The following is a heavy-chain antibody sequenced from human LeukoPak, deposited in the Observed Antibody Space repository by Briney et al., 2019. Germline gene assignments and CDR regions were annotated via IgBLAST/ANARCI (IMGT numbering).Heavy chain of an antibody. CDR2: IYGGGST. V-gene: IGHV3-66*04. D-gene: IGHD6-13*01. CDR3: ARLSSSWSPVDY. J-gene: IGHJ4*02. Sequence: GGSLRLSCAASGFTVNNNYMSWVRQAPGKGLEWVSLIYGGGSTYYADSVKGRFTISRDNSENTLYLQMNSLRAEDTAVYYCARLSSSWSPVDYWGQGTLVTVSS. CDR1: GFTVNNNY.